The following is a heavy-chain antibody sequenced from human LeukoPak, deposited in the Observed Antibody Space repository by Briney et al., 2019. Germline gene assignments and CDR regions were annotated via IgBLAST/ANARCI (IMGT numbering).Heavy chain of an antibody. D-gene: IGHD6-19*01. V-gene: IGHV4-39*07. CDR3: ARGYRIAVAGFPFDY. J-gene: IGHJ4*02. CDR1: GGSISSSSYY. Sequence: PSETLSLTCTVSGGSISSSSYYWGWIRQPPGKGLEWIGEINHSGSTNYNPSLKSRVTISVDTSKNQFSLKLSSVTAADTAVYYCARGYRIAVAGFPFDYWGQGTLVTVSS. CDR2: INHSGST.